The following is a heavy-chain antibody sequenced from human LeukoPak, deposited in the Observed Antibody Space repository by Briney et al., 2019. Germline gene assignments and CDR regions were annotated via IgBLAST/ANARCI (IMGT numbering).Heavy chain of an antibody. J-gene: IGHJ4*02. CDR3: ARKFLGSRGYYFDY. V-gene: IGHV3-43D*03. CDR1: GFTFDDYA. Sequence: GGSLRLSCAASGFTFDDYAMHWVRQAPGKGLEWVSLISWDGGSTYYADSVKGRFTISRDNSKNTLYLQMNSLRAEDTAVYYCARKFLGSRGYYFDYWAQGTLVTVSS. D-gene: IGHD3-10*01. CDR2: ISWDGGST.